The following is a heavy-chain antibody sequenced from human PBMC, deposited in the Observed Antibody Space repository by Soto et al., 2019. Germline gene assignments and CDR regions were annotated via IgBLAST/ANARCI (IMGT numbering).Heavy chain of an antibody. CDR3: ASRTVGVFMDV. V-gene: IGHV3-48*03. CDR2: ISSSGSTI. Sequence: GGSLRLSCAASGFTFSSYEMNWVRQAPGKGLEWVSYISSSGSTIYYADSVKGRFTISRDNAKNTLYLQMNSLRAEDTAVYYCASRTVGVFMDVWGQGTTVTVSS. CDR1: GFTFSSYE. J-gene: IGHJ6*02.